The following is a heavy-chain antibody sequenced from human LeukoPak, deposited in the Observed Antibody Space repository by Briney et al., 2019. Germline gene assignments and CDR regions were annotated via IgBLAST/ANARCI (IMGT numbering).Heavy chain of an antibody. CDR3: ARDRWFGELLGYYYYGMDV. V-gene: IGHV3-33*01. Sequence: GGSLRLSCAASGFTFSSYGMHWVRQAPGKGLEWVTVIWYDGSNKYYADSVKGRFTISRDNSKNTLYLQMNSLRAEDTAVYYCARDRWFGELLGYYYYGMDVWGQGTTVTVSS. CDR2: IWYDGSNK. D-gene: IGHD3-10*01. CDR1: GFTFSSYG. J-gene: IGHJ6*02.